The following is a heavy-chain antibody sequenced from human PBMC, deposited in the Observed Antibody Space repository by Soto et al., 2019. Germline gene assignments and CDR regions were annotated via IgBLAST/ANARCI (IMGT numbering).Heavy chain of an antibody. CDR3: TRGLSTAGS. D-gene: IGHD6-19*01. CDR1: GFTFSSSW. J-gene: IGHJ4*02. Sequence: PGGSLRLSCAASGFTFSSSWMNWVRQAPGKGLEWVANIKHDGTQKYYVDSVKGRFTVSRDNAQNSLYLQMNSLRAEDTAVYYCTRGLSTAGSWGQGTLVTVSS. CDR2: IKHDGTQK. V-gene: IGHV3-7*04.